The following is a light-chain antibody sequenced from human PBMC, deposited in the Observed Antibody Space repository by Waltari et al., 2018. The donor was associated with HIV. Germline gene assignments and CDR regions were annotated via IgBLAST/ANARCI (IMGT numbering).Light chain of an antibody. Sequence: SYVLTQPPSVSVAPGETATISCGGSNIGGKTVHWYPQKPGQAPLELLSHTPARHFGVPARFSGSNFGNTASLPFSRVEAGDEGDYYCQVCHTTPNHVVLGGGPRLTVV. V-gene: IGLV3-21*04. CDR1: NIGGKT. CDR3: QVCHTTPNHVV. CDR2: HTP. J-gene: IGLJ3*02.